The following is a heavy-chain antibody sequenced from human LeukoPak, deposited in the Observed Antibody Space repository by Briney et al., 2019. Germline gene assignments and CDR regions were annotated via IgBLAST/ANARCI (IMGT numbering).Heavy chain of an antibody. CDR2: ISSSSSYI. Sequence: PGGSLRLSCAAPGFTFSSYNMNWVRQAPGKGLEWVSSISSSSSYIYYADSLKGRFTISRDNAKNSLFLQMNSLRAEDTAVYYCARNLNSWFDPWGQGTLVTVSS. CDR3: ARNLNSWFDP. V-gene: IGHV3-21*01. CDR1: GFTFSSYN. D-gene: IGHD3-9*01. J-gene: IGHJ5*02.